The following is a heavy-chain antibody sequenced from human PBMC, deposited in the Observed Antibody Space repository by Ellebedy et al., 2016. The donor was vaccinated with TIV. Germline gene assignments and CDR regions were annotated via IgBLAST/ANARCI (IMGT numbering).Heavy chain of an antibody. CDR2: IHFSGST. V-gene: IGHV4-59*01. Sequence: SETLSLTCTVSGGSISSYYWSWIRQPPGKGLEWIGYIHFSGSTNYNPSLKSRVTLSVDTSKNEFSLKFTSVTAADTAVYYCARGGHTIHGLIMPYYFDYWGQGNLVTVS. D-gene: IGHD2-2*01. CDR3: ARGGHTIHGLIMPYYFDY. J-gene: IGHJ4*02. CDR1: GGSISSYY.